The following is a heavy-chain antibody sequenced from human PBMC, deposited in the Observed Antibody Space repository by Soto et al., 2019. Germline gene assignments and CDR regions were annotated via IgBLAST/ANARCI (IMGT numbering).Heavy chain of an antibody. Sequence: QVQLVQSGAELKKPGSSVKVSCKASGDTFSFYTINWVRQAPGLGLEWMGRVNPILSMSNYAQKFQGRVTMTADKSTSTAYMELSSLRSEDTAFYYCATSYGSGYRAFDYWGQGALGTVSS. CDR1: GDTFSFYT. CDR2: VNPILSMS. D-gene: IGHD3-10*01. V-gene: IGHV1-69*02. J-gene: IGHJ4*02. CDR3: ATSYGSGYRAFDY.